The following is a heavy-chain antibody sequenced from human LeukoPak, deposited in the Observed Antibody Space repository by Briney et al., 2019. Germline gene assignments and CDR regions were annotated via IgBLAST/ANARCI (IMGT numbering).Heavy chain of an antibody. CDR3: ARSKSPRERYAFDP. D-gene: IGHD1-1*01. V-gene: IGHV4-4*07. CDR1: GGSINSYY. CDR2: IYTSGST. J-gene: IGHJ5*02. Sequence: SETLSLTCTVSGGSINSYYWNWIRQPAGKGLEWIGRIYTSGSTNYNPSLKSRVTMSVDTSKNQFSLKLSSVTAADTAVYYCARSKSPRERYAFDPWGQGTLVTVSS.